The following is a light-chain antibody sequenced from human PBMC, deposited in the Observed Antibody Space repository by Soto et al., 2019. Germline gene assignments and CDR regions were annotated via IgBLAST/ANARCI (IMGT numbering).Light chain of an antibody. CDR2: AAS. J-gene: IGKJ5*01. CDR1: QGISSW. Sequence: DIQMTQSPSALSGSEXAGATITCRASQGISSWLAWYQQKPGKAPKLLIYAASSLQSGVPSRFSGSGSGTDFTLTISSLQPEDFATYYCQQANSFPTFGQGTRLEIK. CDR3: QQANSFPT. V-gene: IGKV1-12*01.